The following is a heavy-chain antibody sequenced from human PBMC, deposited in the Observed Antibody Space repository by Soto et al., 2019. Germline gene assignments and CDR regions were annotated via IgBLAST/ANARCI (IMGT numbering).Heavy chain of an antibody. CDR3: ARRNRQPGPYGMDV. V-gene: IGHV4-30-4*01. J-gene: IGHJ6*02. Sequence: PSWTLALTCTVSGGSVGSGDYFWGGIRQPPGKGLEWIGYIYSSGNAYYSPSLKSRVTISLDTSRNQFSLKLNSVTAADTAVYYNARRNRQPGPYGMDVWAQGTTVT. CDR2: IYSSGNA. D-gene: IGHD6-13*01. CDR1: GGSVGSGDYF.